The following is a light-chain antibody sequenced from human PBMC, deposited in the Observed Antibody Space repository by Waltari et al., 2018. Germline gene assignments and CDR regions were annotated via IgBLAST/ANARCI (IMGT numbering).Light chain of an antibody. CDR1: SSDVGGYNF. CDR3: SSYTPSSTYV. CDR2: DVT. J-gene: IGLJ1*01. Sequence: QSALTQPASVSGSPGQSITISCTGTSSDVGGYNFVSWYQQHPGKVPKLIIYDVTNRPSGVSNRFARPKSGNTASLTFSGLQAEDDADYYCSSYTPSSTYVFGTGTKDTVL. V-gene: IGLV2-14*03.